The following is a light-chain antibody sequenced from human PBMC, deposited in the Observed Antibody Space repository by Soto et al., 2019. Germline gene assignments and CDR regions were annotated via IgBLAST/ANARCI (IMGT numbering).Light chain of an antibody. CDR1: SSDIGFYNY. V-gene: IGLV2-14*01. CDR3: NSYATSNSLI. Sequence: QSALTQPASVSGSLGQSITISCTGTSSDIGFYNYVSWYQQHPGKAPKLIIYEVSYRPSRVSNRFSASKSANTASLTISGLQAEDEADYYCNSYATSNSLIFGGGTKLTVL. CDR2: EVS. J-gene: IGLJ2*01.